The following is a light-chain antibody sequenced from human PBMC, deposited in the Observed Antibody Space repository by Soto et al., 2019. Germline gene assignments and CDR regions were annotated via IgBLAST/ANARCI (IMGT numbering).Light chain of an antibody. V-gene: IGLV2-14*01. CDR3: STYTSINTSACV. CDR1: IGDMGSYSR. Sequence: QASWTQPASLCGSPGQSSTISCTGTIGDMGSYSRVSWDQQHPGKAPKLIIYEVTDRPSGVSNRFSGSKSGNTACLTSSGLQAEEEAEYYCSTYTSINTSACVFGTGTKVTVL. CDR2: EVT. J-gene: IGLJ1*01.